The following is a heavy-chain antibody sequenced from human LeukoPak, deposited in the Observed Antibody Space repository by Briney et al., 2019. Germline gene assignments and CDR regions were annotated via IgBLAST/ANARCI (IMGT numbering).Heavy chain of an antibody. J-gene: IGHJ6*03. CDR3: ARSSHYYDSSGPPSYYYYYMDV. CDR1: GGSISSHY. V-gene: IGHV4-59*11. D-gene: IGHD3-22*01. CDR2: ICDSGST. Sequence: SETLSLTCTVSGGSISSHYWSWIRQPPGKGLEWIGYICDSGSTNYNPSLKSRVTISVDTSKDQFTLKLSSVTAADTAVYYCARSSHYYDSSGPPSYYYYYMDVWGKGTTVTVSS.